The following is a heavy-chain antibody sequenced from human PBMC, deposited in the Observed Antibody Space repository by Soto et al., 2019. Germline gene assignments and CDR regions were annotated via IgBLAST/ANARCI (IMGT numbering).Heavy chain of an antibody. J-gene: IGHJ4*02. D-gene: IGHD5-18*01. V-gene: IGHV1-18*04. CDR3: ARVQLLPNTAFDF. CDR1: GYTFTTYG. CDR2: ISPRNGNT. Sequence: QVQLVQSGAEVRKPGASVKVSCKASGYTFTTYGINWVRQAPGQRLEWLGRISPRNGNTNYAQTVQGRVTLTTEASTGTAYLELKNLRSDDTAVYYCARVQLLPNTAFDFWGQGTLVTVSS.